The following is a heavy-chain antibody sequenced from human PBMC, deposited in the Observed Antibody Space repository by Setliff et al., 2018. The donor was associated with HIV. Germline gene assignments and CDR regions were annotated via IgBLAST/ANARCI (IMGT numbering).Heavy chain of an antibody. CDR3: ARLVSYYDILTGSYYYYYMDV. CDR2: ISAYNGNT. D-gene: IGHD3-9*01. J-gene: IGHJ6*03. Sequence: ASVKVSCKASGGTVSSYGISWVRQAPGQGLEWMGWISAYNGNTNYAQKLQGRVTMTTDTSTSTAYMELRSLRSDDTAVYYCARLVSYYDILTGSYYYYYMDVWGKGTTVTVSS. CDR1: GGTVSSYG. V-gene: IGHV1-18*01.